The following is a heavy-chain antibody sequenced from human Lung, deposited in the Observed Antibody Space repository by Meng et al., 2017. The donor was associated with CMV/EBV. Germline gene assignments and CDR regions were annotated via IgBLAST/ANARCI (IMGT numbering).Heavy chain of an antibody. D-gene: IGHD2-8*01. CDR3: ARVEDCNNGVCYWYFEV. Sequence: GESXKISCVGSGFSINRMHWVRQAPGKGLMWISGMNRDGSITKYADSVKGRFTISRDNTKNTVYLQMNSLRAEDTAVYYCARVEDCNNGVCYWYFEVWGSGTLVTVSS. V-gene: IGHV3-74*01. J-gene: IGHJ2*01. CDR1: GFSINR. CDR2: MNRDGSIT.